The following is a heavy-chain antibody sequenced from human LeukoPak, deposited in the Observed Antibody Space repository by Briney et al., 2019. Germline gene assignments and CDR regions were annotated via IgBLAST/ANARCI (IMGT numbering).Heavy chain of an antibody. CDR1: GGSISSGGYY. CDR2: IYYSRST. Sequence: SETLSLTCTVSGGSISSGGYYWSWIRQHPGKGLEWIGYIYYSRSTYYNPSLKSRVTISVDRSKNQFSLKLSSVTAADTAVYYCARSPPPMFSDYVDYFDYWGQGTLVTVSS. V-gene: IGHV4-31*03. CDR3: ARSPPPMFSDYVDYFDY. D-gene: IGHD5-12*01. J-gene: IGHJ4*02.